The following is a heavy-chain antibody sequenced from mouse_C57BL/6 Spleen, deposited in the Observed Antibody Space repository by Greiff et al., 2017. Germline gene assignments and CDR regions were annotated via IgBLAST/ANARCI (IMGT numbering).Heavy chain of an antibody. Sequence: QVQLQQSGAELVRPGTSVKVSCKASGYAFTNYLIEWVKQRPGQGLEWIGVINPGSGGTNYNEKFKGKATLTADKSSSTAYRQLSSLTSEDSAVYFCAREGDYYSWFAYWGQGTLVTVSA. J-gene: IGHJ3*01. CDR3: AREGDYYSWFAY. V-gene: IGHV1-54*01. CDR1: GYAFTNYL. CDR2: INPGSGGT. D-gene: IGHD2-1*01.